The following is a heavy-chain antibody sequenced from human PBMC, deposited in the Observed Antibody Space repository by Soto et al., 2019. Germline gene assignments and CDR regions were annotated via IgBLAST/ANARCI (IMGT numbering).Heavy chain of an antibody. CDR3: ARAQEPATILVPFNI. V-gene: IGHV1-69*02. Sequence: QVQLVHSGAEVKKPGSSVKVSCTASGYTFNNYTLTWVRQAPGQGLEWLGRIIPILGIPNYAQSFQGRVTITADESTRKVYMELSSLRSEDTAIYYCARAQEPATILVPFNIWGQGTMLTVSS. D-gene: IGHD5-12*01. CDR1: GYTFNNYT. CDR2: IIPILGIP. J-gene: IGHJ3*02.